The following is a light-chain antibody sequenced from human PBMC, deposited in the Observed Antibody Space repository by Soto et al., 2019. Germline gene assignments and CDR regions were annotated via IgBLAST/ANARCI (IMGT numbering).Light chain of an antibody. CDR2: WAS. CDR3: QQFYSIPWT. J-gene: IGKJ1*01. CDR1: QSVLYSSNNRNP. V-gene: IGKV4-1*01. Sequence: DIVMTQSPDSLAVSLGERATINCKSSQSVLYSSNNRNPLVWYQQKPGQPPKLLINWASTRQSGVPDLFSGSGSGTDFTLTISSLQAEDVAVYYCQQFYSIPWTFGQGTKVEIK.